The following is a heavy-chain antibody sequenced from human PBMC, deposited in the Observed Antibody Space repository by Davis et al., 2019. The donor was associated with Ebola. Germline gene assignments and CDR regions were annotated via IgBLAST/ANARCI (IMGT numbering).Heavy chain of an antibody. V-gene: IGHV1-18*04. CDR3: ARDMGYSARYYAMDV. J-gene: IGHJ6*04. Sequence: AASVKVSCKASGYTFSNYGINWVRQAPGQGLEWMGWISAYNGNTKYAQTLQARVIMTTDTSTSTAYMELRSLKSDDTAVYYCARDMGYSARYYAMDVWGKGTTVTVSS. CDR2: ISAYNGNT. D-gene: IGHD3-16*01. CDR1: GYTFSNYG.